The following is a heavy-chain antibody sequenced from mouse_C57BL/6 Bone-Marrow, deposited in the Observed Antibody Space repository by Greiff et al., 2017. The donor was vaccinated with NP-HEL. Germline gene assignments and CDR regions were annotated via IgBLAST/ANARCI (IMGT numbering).Heavy chain of an antibody. Sequence: QVQLKQPGAELVKPGASVKMSCKASGYTFTSYWITWVKQRPGQGLEWIGDIYPGSGSTNYNETFKSKATLTVDTSSSTAYMQLSSLTSEDSAVYYCARKGVTTVVGDWFAYWGQGTLVTVSA. CDR3: ARKGVTTVVGDWFAY. D-gene: IGHD1-1*01. CDR1: GYTFTSYW. V-gene: IGHV1-55*01. CDR2: IYPGSGST. J-gene: IGHJ3*01.